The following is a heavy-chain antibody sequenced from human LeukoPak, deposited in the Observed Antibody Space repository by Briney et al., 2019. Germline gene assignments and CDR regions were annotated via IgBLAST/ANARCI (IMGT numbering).Heavy chain of an antibody. CDR1: GYSISSGYY. CDR2: IYHTGST. J-gene: IGHJ3*02. D-gene: IGHD6-19*01. V-gene: IGHV4-38-2*02. CDR3: AREKSSGWYGDAFDI. Sequence: SETLSLTCAVSGYSISSGYYWGWIRQPPGKGLEWIGSIYHTGSTYYNPSLKSRVTISVDTSKNQFSLELSSVTAADTAVYYCAREKSSGWYGDAFDIWGQGTMVTVSS.